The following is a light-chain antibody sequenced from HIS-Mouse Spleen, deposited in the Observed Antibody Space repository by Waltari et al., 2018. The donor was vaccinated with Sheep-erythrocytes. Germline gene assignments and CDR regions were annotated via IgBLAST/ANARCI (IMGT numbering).Light chain of an antibody. CDR2: YKSDSDK. CDR1: SGINVVTIR. J-gene: IGLJ3*02. V-gene: IGLV5-45*03. CDR3: MIWHSSAWV. Sequence: QAVLTQPSSLSASPGASASLTCTLRSGINVVTIRTYWYQQKPGSPPQYLLRYKSDSDKQQGSGVPSRFSGSKDASANAGILLISGLQSEDEADYYCMIWHSSAWVFGGGTKLTVL.